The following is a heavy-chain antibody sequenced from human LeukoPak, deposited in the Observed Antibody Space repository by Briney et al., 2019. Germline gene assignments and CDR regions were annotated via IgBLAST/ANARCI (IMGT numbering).Heavy chain of an antibody. J-gene: IGHJ4*02. V-gene: IGHV4-59*08. CDR1: GGSISNDY. CDR3: ARRARELSFDY. D-gene: IGHD1-26*01. Sequence: SGTLSLTCTVSGGSISNDYWSWIRQPPGKGLEWIGYIYYSGSTNYNPSLKSRVTISVDMSKNQFSLKLISVTAADTAVYYCARRARELSFDYWGQGTLVTVSS. CDR2: IYYSGST.